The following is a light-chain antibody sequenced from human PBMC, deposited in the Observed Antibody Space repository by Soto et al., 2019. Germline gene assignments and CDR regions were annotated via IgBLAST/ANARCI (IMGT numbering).Light chain of an antibody. V-gene: IGKV1-5*01. CDR3: QQYNSYWRT. CDR1: QSISSW. Sequence: DIQMTQSPSTLSASVGDRVTITCRASQSISSWLAWYQQKPGKAPKLLIYDASSLESGVPSRFSGSGSGKEFTLTISSLQPDDFATYYCQQYNSYWRTFGQGTKVEIK. J-gene: IGKJ1*01. CDR2: DAS.